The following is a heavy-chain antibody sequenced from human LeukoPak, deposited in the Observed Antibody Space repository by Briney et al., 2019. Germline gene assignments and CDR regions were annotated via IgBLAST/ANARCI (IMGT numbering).Heavy chain of an antibody. J-gene: IGHJ4*02. CDR3: ARGEEHDSSGYH. V-gene: IGHV3-64*01. CDR2: ISSNGGST. CDR1: GFTFSSYA. Sequence: GGPLRLSCAASGFTFSSYAMHWVRQAPGKGLEYVSAISSNGGSTYYANSVKGRFTISRDNSKNTLYLQMGSLRAEDMAVYYCARGEEHDSSGYHWGQGTLVTVSS. D-gene: IGHD3-22*01.